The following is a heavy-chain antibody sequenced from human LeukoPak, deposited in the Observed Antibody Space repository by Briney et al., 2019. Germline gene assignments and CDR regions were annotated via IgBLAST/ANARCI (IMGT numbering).Heavy chain of an antibody. CDR3: ARGSSHTYYDFWSGFYSWFDP. CDR1: GGSFSGYY. J-gene: IGHJ5*02. V-gene: IGHV4-34*01. CDR2: INLSGST. Sequence: SETLSLTCAVYGGSFSGYYWSWIRQPPGKGLDWIGEINLSGSTNYNPSLTSRVTISVDTSKSQFSLKLSSVTAADTAVYYCARGSSHTYYDFWSGFYSWFDPWRQGTLVTDSS. D-gene: IGHD3-3*01.